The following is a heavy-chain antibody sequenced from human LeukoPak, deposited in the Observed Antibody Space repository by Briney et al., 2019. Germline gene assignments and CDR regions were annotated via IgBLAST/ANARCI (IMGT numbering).Heavy chain of an antibody. CDR2: TYYRSTWYN. Sequence: SQTLSLTCAISGDSVSSNSVTWNWIRQSPSRGLEWLGRTYYRSTWYNDYAVSVRGRITVNPDTSKNQFSLQLNSVTPEDTAVYYCARGSGSYSGWGQGTLVTVSS. V-gene: IGHV6-1*01. J-gene: IGHJ4*02. D-gene: IGHD1-26*01. CDR3: ARGSGSYSG. CDR1: GDSVSSNSVT.